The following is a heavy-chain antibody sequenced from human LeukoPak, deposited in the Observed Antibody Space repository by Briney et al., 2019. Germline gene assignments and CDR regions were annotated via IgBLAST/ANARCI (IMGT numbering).Heavy chain of an antibody. J-gene: IGHJ3*02. CDR2: INDSESA. V-gene: IGHV4-34*01. CDR3: ARIQWLVLRAFDI. D-gene: IGHD6-19*01. CDR1: GGSFSGYY. Sequence: SETLSLTCGVYGGSFSGYYWTWIRHSPGKWLEWIGEINDSESANKNPSLKSRVTISVDTSKNQFSLKLNSVTAADTAVYYCARIQWLVLRAFDIWGQGTMVTVSS.